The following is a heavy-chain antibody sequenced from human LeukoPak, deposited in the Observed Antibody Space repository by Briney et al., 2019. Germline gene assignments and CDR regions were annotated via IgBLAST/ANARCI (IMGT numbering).Heavy chain of an antibody. D-gene: IGHD6-13*01. CDR2: INHTGSA. J-gene: IGHJ6*03. CDR3: ARLPRGIAAAVPRWYMDV. Sequence: SETLSLTCAVYGGSFSGDYWNWIRQPPEKGLECIGKINHTGSANNNPSLKSRVTISVATSKKQFSVKLTSVTAADTAVYYCARLPRGIAAAVPRWYMDVWGKGTTVTISS. CDR1: GGSFSGDY. V-gene: IGHV4-34*01.